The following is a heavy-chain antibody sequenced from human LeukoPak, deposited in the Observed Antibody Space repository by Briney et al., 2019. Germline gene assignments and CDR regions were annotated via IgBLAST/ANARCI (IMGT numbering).Heavy chain of an antibody. Sequence: ETLFLTCTVSGGSISSYYWSWIRQPPGKGLEWIGYIYYSGSTNYNPSLKRRLTISVDASKNQFSLKLSSVTATDTAVYYCASLTTVTQGYFDSWGRGTLDPVSS. CDR2: IYYSGST. CDR3: ASLTTVTQGYFDS. D-gene: IGHD4-17*01. J-gene: IGHJ4*02. V-gene: IGHV4-59*08. CDR1: GGSISSYY.